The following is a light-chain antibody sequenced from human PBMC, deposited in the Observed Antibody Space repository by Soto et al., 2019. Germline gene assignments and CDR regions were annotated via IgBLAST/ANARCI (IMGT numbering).Light chain of an antibody. CDR3: QSYDSSLSGGV. CDR2: GNS. J-gene: IGLJ1*01. Sequence: QSLLTQPPSVSGAPGQRVTISCTGSSSNIGTGYDIHWYQQVPGTAPKLLIYGNSNRPSGVPDRFSGSKSGTSASLAITGLQAEDEADYYCQSYDSSLSGGVFGTGTKVTVL. CDR1: SSNIGTGYD. V-gene: IGLV1-40*01.